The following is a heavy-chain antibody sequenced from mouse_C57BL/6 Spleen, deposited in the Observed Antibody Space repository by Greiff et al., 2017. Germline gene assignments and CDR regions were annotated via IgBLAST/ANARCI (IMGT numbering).Heavy chain of an antibody. Sequence: QVQLQQPGAELVEPGASVKLSCKASGYTFTSYWMHWVKQRPGQGLEWIGMIHPNSGSTNYNEKFKSKATLTVDKSSSTAYMQLSSLTSEDSAVYNCARERFYYGSSYDYWGQGTTLTVSS. V-gene: IGHV1-64*01. D-gene: IGHD1-1*01. CDR1: GYTFTSYW. CDR2: IHPNSGST. CDR3: ARERFYYGSSYDY. J-gene: IGHJ2*01.